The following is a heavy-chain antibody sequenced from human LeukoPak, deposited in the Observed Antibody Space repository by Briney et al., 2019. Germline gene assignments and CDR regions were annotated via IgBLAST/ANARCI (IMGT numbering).Heavy chain of an antibody. CDR1: GGSLSSYY. D-gene: IGHD6-19*01. CDR2: IYHSGST. CDR3: ARSSGYSSGRLDY. Sequence: SETLSLTCTVSGGSLSSYYWGWIRQPPGKGLEWIGYIYHSGSTYYNPSLKSRVTISVDRSKNQFSLKLSSVTAADTAVYYCARSSGYSSGRLDYWGQGTLVTVSS. J-gene: IGHJ4*02. V-gene: IGHV4-59*12.